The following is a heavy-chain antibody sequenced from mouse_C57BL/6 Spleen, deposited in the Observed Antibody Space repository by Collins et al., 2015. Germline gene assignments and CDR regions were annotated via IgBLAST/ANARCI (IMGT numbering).Heavy chain of an antibody. D-gene: IGHD2-12*01. CDR3: ARAYYRGYFDY. CDR1: GCTFTDYN. J-gene: IGHJ2*01. V-gene: IGHV1-18*01. CDR2: INPNNGGS. Sequence: EVQLQQSGPELVKPGASVKIPCKASGCTFTDYNMDWVKQSHGKRLEWIGDINPNNGGSIYNQKFKGKATLTVDKSSNIAYLELRSLTSEDSAVYYCARAYYRGYFDYWGQGTTLTVSS.